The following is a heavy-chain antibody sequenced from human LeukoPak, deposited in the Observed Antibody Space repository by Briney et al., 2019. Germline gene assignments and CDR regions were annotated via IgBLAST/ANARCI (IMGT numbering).Heavy chain of an antibody. D-gene: IGHD3-22*01. CDR1: GFTFSNYF. Sequence: GGSLRLSCAASGFTFSNYFMSWVRQAPGRGLEWVSSISSTSSYIYYADSVKGRFTISRDNAKNSLYLQMNSLRAEDTAVYYCAKLIVGGGVFDYWGQGTLVTVSS. J-gene: IGHJ4*02. CDR2: ISSTSSYI. CDR3: AKLIVGGGVFDY. V-gene: IGHV3-21*01.